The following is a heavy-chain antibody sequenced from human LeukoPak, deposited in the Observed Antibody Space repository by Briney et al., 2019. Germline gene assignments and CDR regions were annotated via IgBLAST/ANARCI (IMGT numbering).Heavy chain of an antibody. CDR1: GFTFSSSA. J-gene: IGHJ4*02. V-gene: IGHV3-23*01. Sequence: GGSLRPSCAASGFTFSSSAMSWVRQAPGKGLEWVSAISNNGGYTYYADSVQGRFTISRDNSKSTLCLQMNSLRAEDTAVYYCAKQLGYCSDGSCYFPYWGQGTLVTVSS. CDR3: AKQLGYCSDGSCYFPY. CDR2: ISNNGGYT. D-gene: IGHD2-15*01.